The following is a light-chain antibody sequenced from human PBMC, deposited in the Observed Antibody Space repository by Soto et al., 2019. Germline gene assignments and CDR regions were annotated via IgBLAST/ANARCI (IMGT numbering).Light chain of an antibody. J-gene: IGLJ2*01. V-gene: IGLV2-11*01. CDR2: DVS. CDR3: CSYSGSDSLL. Sequence: QSALTQPRSVSGSPGESVTISCSGTSGDVGSYNYVSWYQQYPGKAPKVMIYDVSERPSEVPVRFSGSKSGNTASLTISGLQAEDEAEYFCCSYSGSDSLLFGGGTKLTVL. CDR1: SGDVGSYNY.